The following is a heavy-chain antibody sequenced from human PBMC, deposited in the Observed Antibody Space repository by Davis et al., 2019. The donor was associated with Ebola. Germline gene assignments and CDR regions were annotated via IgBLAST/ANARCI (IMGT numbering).Heavy chain of an antibody. CDR3: ARDGNKEYYGMDV. V-gene: IGHV3-53*01. Sequence: PGGSLRLSCAASGFGVSKNYMSWVRQAPGKGLEWVSVIYSGGSTYYADSVKGRFTISRDNSKNTLYLQMNSLRAEDTAVYYCARDGNKEYYGMDVWGQGTTVTVSS. CDR2: IYSGGST. J-gene: IGHJ6*02. D-gene: IGHD1/OR15-1a*01. CDR1: GFGVSKNY.